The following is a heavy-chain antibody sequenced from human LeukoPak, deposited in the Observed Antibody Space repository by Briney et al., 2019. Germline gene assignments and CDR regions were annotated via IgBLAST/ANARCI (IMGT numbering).Heavy chain of an antibody. J-gene: IGHJ4*02. CDR3: ASLSSGYYSPFDY. V-gene: IGHV3-53*01. D-gene: IGHD3-22*01. CDR2: IYTSGST. CDR1: GFTVSTNF. Sequence: GGSLRLSCGAAGFTVSTNFMGWVRQPPGKGLEWVSVIYTSGSTYYADSVKGRFTISRDSSKNTLFLQMNSLRAEDTALYYCASLSSGYYSPFDYWGQGTLVTASS.